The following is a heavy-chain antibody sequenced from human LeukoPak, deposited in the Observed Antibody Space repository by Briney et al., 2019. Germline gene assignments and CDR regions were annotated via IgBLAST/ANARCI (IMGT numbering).Heavy chain of an antibody. D-gene: IGHD3-3*01. V-gene: IGHV1-24*01. CDR1: GYTLTELS. CDR2: FDPEDGET. J-gene: IGHJ1*01. CDR3: ATGHYDFWSGYYPEYFQH. Sequence: ASVKVSCKVSGYTLTELSMHWVRQAPGKGLEWMGGFDPEDGETIYAQKFQGRVTMTEDTSTDTAYMELSSLRSEDTDVYYCATGHYDFWSGYYPEYFQHWGQGTLVTVSS.